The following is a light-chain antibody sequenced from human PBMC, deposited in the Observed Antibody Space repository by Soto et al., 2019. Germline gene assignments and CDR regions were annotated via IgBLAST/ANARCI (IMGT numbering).Light chain of an antibody. J-gene: IGLJ2*01. CDR3: CSYAGSYYWVL. CDR1: Y. V-gene: IGLV2-11*01. Sequence: QSALTQPRSVSGSPGQSVTTSCTYVSCYHRHPLKAPKVMIYDGTNGPSGVPEGFSGSKSVNTASLTISGLQTADEADYSCCSYAGSYYWVLFGGGTKLTVL. CDR2: DGT.